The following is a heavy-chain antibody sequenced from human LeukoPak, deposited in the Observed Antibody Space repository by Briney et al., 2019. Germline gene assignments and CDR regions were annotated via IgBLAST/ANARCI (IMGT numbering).Heavy chain of an antibody. CDR3: AKEHY. CDR1: GFTFDDYA. J-gene: IGHJ4*02. CDR2: ISWNSGSI. Sequence: GRSLRLSCAASGFTFDDYAMHWVRQAPGKGLEWVSGISWNSGSIGYADSVKGRFTISRDNAKNSLYLQMNSLRAEDTALYYCAKEHYWGQGTLVTASS. V-gene: IGHV3-9*01.